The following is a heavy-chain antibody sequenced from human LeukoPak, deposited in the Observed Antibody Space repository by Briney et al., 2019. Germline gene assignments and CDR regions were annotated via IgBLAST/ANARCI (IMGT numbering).Heavy chain of an antibody. CDR3: ARDLMGRGEMATTTGEDNWFDP. CDR2: IYSSGST. V-gene: IGHV4-30-4*01. D-gene: IGHD5-24*01. CDR1: GGSISSGDYY. J-gene: IGHJ5*02. Sequence: PSETLSLTCTVSGGSISSGDYYWSWIRQPPGKDLEWLGYIYSSGSTYYNPSLKSRLTISVDTSKNQFSLKLSSVTAADTAVYYCARDLMGRGEMATTTGEDNWFDPWGQGTLVTVSS.